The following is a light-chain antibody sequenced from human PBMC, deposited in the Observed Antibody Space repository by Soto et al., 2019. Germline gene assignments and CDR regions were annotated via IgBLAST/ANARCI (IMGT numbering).Light chain of an antibody. V-gene: IGLV2-14*01. Sequence: QSALTQPASVSGSPGQSITISCTGTSSDVGGYNHVSWYQIHPGKAPKLIVYEVTSRPSGVSYRFSGSKSGNSASLTISGLQAEDEADYYCSSYASSSSSVFGGGTRSPS. CDR2: EVT. CDR1: SSDVGGYNH. CDR3: SSYASSSSSV. J-gene: IGLJ1*01.